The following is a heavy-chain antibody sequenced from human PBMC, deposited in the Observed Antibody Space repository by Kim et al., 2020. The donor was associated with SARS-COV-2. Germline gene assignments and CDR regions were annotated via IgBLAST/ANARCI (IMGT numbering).Heavy chain of an antibody. CDR3: AREGYYYDSSGYYFWFDP. Sequence: GGSLRLSCDASGFTFSGYWMTWVRRAPGKGLEWVANIKEDGSEKNYLDSLRGRFTISRDNAKNSLYLQMHSLRADDTAVYYCAREGYYYDSSGYYFWFDPWCQGTRVTVSS. CDR1: GFTFSGYW. V-gene: IGHV3-7*01. J-gene: IGHJ5*02. D-gene: IGHD3-22*01. CDR2: IKEDGSEK.